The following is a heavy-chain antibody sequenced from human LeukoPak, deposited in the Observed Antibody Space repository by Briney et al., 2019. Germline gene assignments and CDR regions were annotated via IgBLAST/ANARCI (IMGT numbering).Heavy chain of an antibody. Sequence: SETLSLTCTVSGGSISNSSYYWGWIRQPPGKGLEWIGSIYYSGSTYYNPSLKSRVTISVDTSKNQFSLKLSSVTAADTAVYYCARRFLRLGELSPIDYWGQGTLVTVSS. CDR2: IYYSGST. J-gene: IGHJ4*02. V-gene: IGHV4-39*01. CDR3: ARRFLRLGELSPIDY. CDR1: GGSISNSSYY. D-gene: IGHD3-16*02.